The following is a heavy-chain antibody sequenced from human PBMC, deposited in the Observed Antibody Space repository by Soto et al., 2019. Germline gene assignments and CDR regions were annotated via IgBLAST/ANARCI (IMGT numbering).Heavy chain of an antibody. D-gene: IGHD2-15*01. V-gene: IGHV3-23*01. Sequence: EVQLLESGGGLVQPGGSLRLSCAASGFTFSSYAMSWVRQAPGKGLEWVSAISGSGGSTYYADSVKGRFTISRDNSKNTLYLQMNSLRAEDTAVSYCAKEGGNCSGGSCYSSFFFDWGQGTLVTVSS. J-gene: IGHJ4*02. CDR1: GFTFSSYA. CDR2: ISGSGGST. CDR3: AKEGGNCSGGSCYSSFFFD.